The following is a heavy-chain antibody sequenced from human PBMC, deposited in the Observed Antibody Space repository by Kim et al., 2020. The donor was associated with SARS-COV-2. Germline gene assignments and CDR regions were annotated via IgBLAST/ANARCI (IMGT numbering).Heavy chain of an antibody. CDR1: GFTFSSYE. J-gene: IGHJ4*02. Sequence: GGSLRLSCAASGFTFSSYEMNWVRQAPGKGLEWVSYISSSGSTIYYADSVKGRFTISRDNAKNSLYLQMNSLRAEDTAVYYCARRGRYCSSTCCYFPFDYWGQGTLVTVSS. D-gene: IGHD2-2*01. CDR2: ISSSGSTI. CDR3: ARRGRYCSSTCCYFPFDY. V-gene: IGHV3-48*03.